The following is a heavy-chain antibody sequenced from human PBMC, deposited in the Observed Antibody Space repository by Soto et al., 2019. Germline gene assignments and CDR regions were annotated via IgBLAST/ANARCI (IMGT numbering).Heavy chain of an antibody. D-gene: IGHD3-10*01. CDR2: IHDSGAT. Sequence: QLQLQESGPGLVKPSETLSLTCTVSGDSVTSTSYYWAWIRQPPGKGLEWIGMIHDSGATYYNPSPRSRVPIPVDTSKNQFPLNLRSVTAAADTALYYCATLGRATDDGFDIWGQGTMVRVSS. J-gene: IGHJ3*02. CDR3: ATLGRATDDGFDI. V-gene: IGHV4-39*01. CDR1: GDSVTSTSYY.